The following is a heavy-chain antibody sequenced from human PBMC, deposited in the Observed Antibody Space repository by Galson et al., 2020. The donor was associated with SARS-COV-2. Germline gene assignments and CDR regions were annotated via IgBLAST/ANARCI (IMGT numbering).Heavy chain of an antibody. CDR3: GRVKLKSRAIDF. CDR2: TKNKANSYTT. J-gene: IGHJ3*01. D-gene: IGHD1-7*01. Sequence: GGSLRLSCAASGFTFSDHYMDWVRQAPGKGLEWVGRTKNKANSYTTEYAASVKGRFTISRDDSKNSLYLHMSSLTPEDTAVYYCGRVKLKSRAIDFWGQGTMVTVSS. CDR1: GFTFSDHY. V-gene: IGHV3-72*01.